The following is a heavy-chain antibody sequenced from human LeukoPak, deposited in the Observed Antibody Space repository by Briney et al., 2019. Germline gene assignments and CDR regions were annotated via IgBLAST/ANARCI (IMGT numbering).Heavy chain of an antibody. Sequence: PSETLSLTCTVSGGSISSYYWSWIRQPPGKGLEWIGYIYYSGSTNYNPSLKSRVTIPVDTSKNQFSLKLSSVTAADTAVYYCARVDTAMVTIDYWGQGTLVTVSS. J-gene: IGHJ4*02. CDR1: GGSISSYY. D-gene: IGHD5-18*01. V-gene: IGHV4-59*01. CDR2: IYYSGST. CDR3: ARVDTAMVTIDY.